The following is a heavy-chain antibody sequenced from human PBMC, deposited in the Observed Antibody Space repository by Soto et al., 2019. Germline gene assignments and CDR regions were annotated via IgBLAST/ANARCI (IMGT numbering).Heavy chain of an antibody. Sequence: PSETLSLTCTVSGGSMSGYYWSWIRQPPGKELDWIGYIYYSGSTTYSPSLKSRVTISVDTSKNQFSLKLSSVTAADTAVYYCARTVAGTGYFDCWGQGTLVTVSS. CDR2: IYYSGST. CDR1: GGSMSGYY. CDR3: ARTVAGTGYFDC. D-gene: IGHD6-19*01. J-gene: IGHJ4*02. V-gene: IGHV4-59*01.